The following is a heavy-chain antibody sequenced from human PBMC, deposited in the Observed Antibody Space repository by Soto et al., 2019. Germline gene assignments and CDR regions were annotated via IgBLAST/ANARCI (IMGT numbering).Heavy chain of an antibody. Sequence: GESLKISCAASGFTFSSYSMNWVRQAPGKGLEWVSYISSSSSTIYYADSVKGRFTISRDNAKNSLYLQMNSLRAEDTAVYYCARPLSPTYYDFWSGSPFDYWGQGTLVTVSS. CDR1: GFTFSSYS. J-gene: IGHJ4*02. CDR2: ISSSSSTI. CDR3: ARPLSPTYYDFWSGSPFDY. V-gene: IGHV3-48*01. D-gene: IGHD3-3*01.